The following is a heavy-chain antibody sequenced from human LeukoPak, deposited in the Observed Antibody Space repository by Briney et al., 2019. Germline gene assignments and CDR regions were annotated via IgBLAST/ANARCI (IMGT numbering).Heavy chain of an antibody. J-gene: IGHJ4*02. CDR2: ISGSGGST. D-gene: IGHD3-16*01. V-gene: IGHV3-23*01. CDR1: GFTFSSYA. Sequence: GGSLRLSCAASGFTFSSYAMSWVRQAPGKGLEWVSTISGSGGSTYYADSVKGRFTISRDNSKNTLYLQMNSLRGEDTAVYYCAKETSTRDGGYYFDYWGQGTLVTVSS. CDR3: AKETSTRDGGYYFDY.